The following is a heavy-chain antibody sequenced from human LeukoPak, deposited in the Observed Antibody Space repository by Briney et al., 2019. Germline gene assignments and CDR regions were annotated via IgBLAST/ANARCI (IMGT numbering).Heavy chain of an antibody. J-gene: IGHJ4*02. CDR3: ARRRYDSSGYYLGSDY. D-gene: IGHD3-22*01. V-gene: IGHV5-51*01. Sequence: GESLKISCKGSGYSFTNYWIGWVRQMPGKGLEWMGIIYPGDSDTRYSPSFQGQVTISTDKSISTAYLQWSSLKASDAAMYYRARRRYDSSGYYLGSDYWGQGTLVTVSS. CDR2: IYPGDSDT. CDR1: GYSFTNYW.